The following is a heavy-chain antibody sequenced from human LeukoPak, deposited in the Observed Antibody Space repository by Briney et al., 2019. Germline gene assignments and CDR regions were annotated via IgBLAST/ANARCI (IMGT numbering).Heavy chain of an antibody. CDR3: AKDQGLEQWLVQVDY. CDR2: ISGSGGST. V-gene: IGHV3-23*01. J-gene: IGHJ4*02. CDR1: GFTFSSYA. Sequence: GGSLRLSCAASGFTFSSYAMSWVHHAPGKGLEWVSAISGSGGSTYYADSMKGRFTISRDNSKNTLYLQMNSLRAEDTAVYYCAKDQGLEQWLVQVDYWGQGTLVTVSS. D-gene: IGHD6-19*01.